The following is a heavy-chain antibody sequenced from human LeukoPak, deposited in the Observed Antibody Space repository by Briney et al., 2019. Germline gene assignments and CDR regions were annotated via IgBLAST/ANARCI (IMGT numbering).Heavy chain of an antibody. CDR1: GGTFSSYA. J-gene: IGHJ4*02. V-gene: IGHV1-69*05. D-gene: IGHD5-24*01. CDR2: IIPIFGTA. Sequence: SVKVSCKASGGTFSSYAISWVRQAPGQGLEWMGGIIPIFGTANYAQKFLGRVTITRNTSISTAYMELSSLRSEDTAVYYCARADQWDGYKYYFDYWGQGTLVTVSS. CDR3: ARADQWDGYKYYFDY.